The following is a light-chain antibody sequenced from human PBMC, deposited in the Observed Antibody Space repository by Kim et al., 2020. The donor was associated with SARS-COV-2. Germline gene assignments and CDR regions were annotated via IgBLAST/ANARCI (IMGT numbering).Light chain of an antibody. CDR2: SVS. Sequence: GHSLTISCTGTSSDIGDYNYVSWYQQHPGKAPKLLIYSVSNRPSGVSNRFSGSKSGNTASLTISGLQAEDEADYYCSSYTGSNTLLFGGGTQLTVL. V-gene: IGLV2-14*03. CDR3: SSYTGSNTLL. CDR1: SSDIGDYNY. J-gene: IGLJ2*01.